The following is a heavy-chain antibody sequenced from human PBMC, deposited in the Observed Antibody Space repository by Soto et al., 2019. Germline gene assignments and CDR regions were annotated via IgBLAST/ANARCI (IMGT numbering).Heavy chain of an antibody. V-gene: IGHV1-2*02. CDR3: ARVPLYGSGSLPTLYYYYGMDV. J-gene: IGHJ6*02. CDR2: INPNSGGT. D-gene: IGHD3-10*01. CDR1: GHTFSAYY. Sequence: ASVKVSCKPSGHTFSAYYIHWVRQAPGQGLEWMGWINPNSGGTNYAQKFQGRVTMTRDTSSRTVYMELSRLTSDDTAVYYCARVPLYGSGSLPTLYYYYGMDVWGQGTTVTVSS.